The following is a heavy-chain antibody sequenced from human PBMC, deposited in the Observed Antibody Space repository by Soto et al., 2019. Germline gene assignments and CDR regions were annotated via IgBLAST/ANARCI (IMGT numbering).Heavy chain of an antibody. J-gene: IGHJ5*02. Sequence: GESLKISCKGSGYTFTSYWISWVRQMPGKGLEWMGRIDPRDSHTDYNPSFQGQVTISTDRSMSTVYLQWSSLQASDSATYYCARHDEVATRYKWFDPWGQGTLVTVSS. CDR2: IDPRDSHT. CDR3: ARHDEVATRYKWFDP. D-gene: IGHD2-15*01. CDR1: GYTFTSYW. V-gene: IGHV5-10-1*04.